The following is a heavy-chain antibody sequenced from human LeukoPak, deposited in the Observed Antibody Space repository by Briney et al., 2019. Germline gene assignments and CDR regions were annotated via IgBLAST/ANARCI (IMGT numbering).Heavy chain of an antibody. J-gene: IGHJ3*02. V-gene: IGHV1-69*02. CDR3: ASTLVGATTRAFDI. D-gene: IGHD1-26*01. CDR2: IIPILGIA. CDR1: GGTFSSYT. Sequence: SVKVSCKASGGTFSSYTISWVRQAPGQGLEWVGRIIPILGIANYAQKFRGRVTITADKSTSTAYMELSSLRSEDTAVYYCASTLVGATTRAFDIWGQGSMVTVSS.